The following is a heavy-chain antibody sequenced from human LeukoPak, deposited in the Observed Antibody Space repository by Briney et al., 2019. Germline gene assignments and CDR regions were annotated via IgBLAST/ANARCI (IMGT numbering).Heavy chain of an antibody. CDR3: SRGLDSRKLGY. J-gene: IGHJ4*02. Sequence: SETLSLTCTVSGASFSSGDQYWNRIRQSPGKGLEWIGSIHPSGTLYNNPSLESRVTMSMDTSKNQFSLNLNSVTAADTAVYFCSRGLDSRKLGYWGQGTLVTVSS. V-gene: IGHV4-31*03. D-gene: IGHD3-22*01. CDR2: IHPSGTL. CDR1: GASFSSGDQY.